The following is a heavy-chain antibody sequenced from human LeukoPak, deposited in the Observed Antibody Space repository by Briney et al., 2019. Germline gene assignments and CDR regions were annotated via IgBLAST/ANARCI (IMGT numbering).Heavy chain of an antibody. D-gene: IGHD3-16*02. CDR2: INSDGSST. CDR3: ARGDYVWGSYRPFDY. V-gene: IGHV3-74*01. CDR1: GFTFSSYW. J-gene: IGHJ4*02. Sequence: GGSLRLSCAASGFTFSSYWMHRVRQAPGKGLVWVSRINSDGSSTSYADSVKGRFTISRDNAKNTLYLQMNSLRAEDTAVYYCARGDYVWGSYRPFDYWGQGNLVTVSS.